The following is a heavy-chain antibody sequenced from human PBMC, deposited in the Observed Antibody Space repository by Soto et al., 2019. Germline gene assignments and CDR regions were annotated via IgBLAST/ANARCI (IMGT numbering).Heavy chain of an antibody. D-gene: IGHD3-10*01. Sequence: ASVKVSCKASGYTFIGYYIHWVRQAPGQGLEWMGWINPNSGGTNYAQRFQGWFTMTRDRSISTAYMELSRLKSDDTAVCYCARVGGGLASLGYYGMDVWGQGTTVTVSS. V-gene: IGHV1-2*04. CDR1: GYTFIGYY. J-gene: IGHJ6*02. CDR3: ARVGGGLASLGYYGMDV. CDR2: INPNSGGT.